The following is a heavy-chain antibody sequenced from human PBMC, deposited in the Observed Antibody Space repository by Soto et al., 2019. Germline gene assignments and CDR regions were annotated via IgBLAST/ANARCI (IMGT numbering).Heavy chain of an antibody. V-gene: IGHV4-59*02. Sequence: QVQLQESGPGLVKPSETLPLTCSVSDGSVTGYCWSWIRQPPGKGLEWIGCIDYNGRAHYNPSLTSRVTMSLDTSNNHFSLKLSSVTTMDTDVYYCARGPDHSKVGYWGQGTLVTVSS. J-gene: IGHJ4*02. CDR1: DGSVTGYC. CDR3: ARGPDHSKVGY. D-gene: IGHD4-4*01. CDR2: IDYNGRA.